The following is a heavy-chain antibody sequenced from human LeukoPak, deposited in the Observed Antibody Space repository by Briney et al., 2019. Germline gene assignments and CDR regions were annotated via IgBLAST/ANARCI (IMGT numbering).Heavy chain of an antibody. D-gene: IGHD2-2*01. J-gene: IGHJ4*02. Sequence: TLSLTCTVSGGSISSGGYYWSWIRQPPGKGLTWIGYIYHSGSTYYNPSLKSRVTISVDRSKNQFSLKLSSVTAADTAVYYCARGIVVVPAARFDYWGQGTLVTVSS. CDR2: IYHSGST. V-gene: IGHV4-30-2*01. CDR1: GGSISSGGYY. CDR3: ARGIVVVPAARFDY.